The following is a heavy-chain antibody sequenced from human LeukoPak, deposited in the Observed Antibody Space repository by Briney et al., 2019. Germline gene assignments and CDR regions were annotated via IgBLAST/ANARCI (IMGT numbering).Heavy chain of an antibody. CDR1: GGSISRDTYY. J-gene: IGHJ2*01. V-gene: IGHV4-39*01. CDR3: ARGPPHFWYFDL. Sequence: SETLSLTCTVSGGSISRDTYYCAWIRQSPGRGLEWLGSVYYSGRTDYNPSLKSRVTIFVDTSKNQLSLTLTSVTAADTAVYYCARGPPHFWYFDLWGRGTLVTVSS. CDR2: VYYSGRT.